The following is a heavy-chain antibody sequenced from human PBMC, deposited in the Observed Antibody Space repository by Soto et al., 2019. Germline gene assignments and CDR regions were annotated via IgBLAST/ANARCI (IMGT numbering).Heavy chain of an antibody. Sequence: QVQLVESGGGVVQPGRSLRLSCAASGFTFSSLSMHWVRQAPGKGLDWVALIWNDGSNKYYADSVKGRFTISRDNSKNSLYLQMNSQRAEDTALYCCARDMGYSSGHGCDYWGQGTLVTVSS. D-gene: IGHD6-19*01. CDR3: ARDMGYSSGHGCDY. CDR1: GFTFSSLS. J-gene: IGHJ4*02. V-gene: IGHV3-33*01. CDR2: IWNDGSNK.